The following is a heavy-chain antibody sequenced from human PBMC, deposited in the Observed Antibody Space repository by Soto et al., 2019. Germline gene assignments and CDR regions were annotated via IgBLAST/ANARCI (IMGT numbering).Heavy chain of an antibody. Sequence: QVQLVQSGAEVKKPGSSVKVSCKASGGTFSSYAISWVRQAPGQGLEWMGGIIPIFGTANYAQKFQGSVTITADKSTSTAYMELSSLRSEDTAVYYCASKGASYYYDSSGYWSLDYWGQGTLVTVSS. CDR1: GGTFSSYA. D-gene: IGHD3-22*01. CDR2: IIPIFGTA. V-gene: IGHV1-69*06. CDR3: ASKGASYYYDSSGYWSLDY. J-gene: IGHJ4*02.